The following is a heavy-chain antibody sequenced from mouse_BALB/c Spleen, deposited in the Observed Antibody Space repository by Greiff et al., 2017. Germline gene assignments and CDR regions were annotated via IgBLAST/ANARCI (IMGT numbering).Heavy chain of an antibody. V-gene: IGHV5-6-4*01. CDR3: TRENYYGSFYAMDY. Sequence: EVKLMESGGGLVKPGGSLKLSCAASGFTFSSYTMSWVRQTPEKRLEWVATISSGGSYTYYPDSVKGRFTISRDNAKNTLYLQMSSLKSEDTAMYYCTRENYYGSFYAMDYWGQGTSVTVSS. CDR2: ISSGGSYT. CDR1: GFTFSSYT. J-gene: IGHJ4*01. D-gene: IGHD1-1*01.